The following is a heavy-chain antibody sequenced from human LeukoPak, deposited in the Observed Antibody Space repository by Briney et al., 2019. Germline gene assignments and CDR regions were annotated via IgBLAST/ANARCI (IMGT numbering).Heavy chain of an antibody. CDR1: GYTFSSYG. CDR2: ISGYNGST. CDR3: ARVWIAAGRPDDYYYSYMDV. J-gene: IGHJ6*03. D-gene: IGHD6-6*01. Sequence: GASVKVSCKASGYTFSSYGISWVRQAPGQGLEWMGWISGYNGSTDYAQKVQGRVTMTTDTSTSTAYMELRSLRSDDTAVYYCARVWIAAGRPDDYYYSYMDVWGKGTTVTVSS. V-gene: IGHV1-18*01.